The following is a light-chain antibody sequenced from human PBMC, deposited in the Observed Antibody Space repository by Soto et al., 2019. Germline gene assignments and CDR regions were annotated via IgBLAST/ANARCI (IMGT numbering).Light chain of an antibody. CDR2: SAS. Sequence: DIPMTQSPASLSAIVGDRVTITCRASQRIGDSLNWYQKKEGTAPKLLIFSASTLQRGVPSRFRGSVSGIDFTLTISSLQPEDFATYYCQQSFSIPCTFGQGTKLEMK. CDR3: QQSFSIPCT. V-gene: IGKV1-39*01. J-gene: IGKJ2*02. CDR1: QRIGDS.